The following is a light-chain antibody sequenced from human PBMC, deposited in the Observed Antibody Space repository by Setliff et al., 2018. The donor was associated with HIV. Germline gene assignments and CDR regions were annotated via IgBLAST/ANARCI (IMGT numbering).Light chain of an antibody. J-gene: IGLJ1*01. CDR3: SSYTSISTYV. CDR1: SSDVGSYNR. V-gene: IGLV2-18*02. Sequence: QSVLAQPPSVSGSPGQSVTISCTGTSSDVGSYNRVSWYQQPPGTAPKLMIYEVNKRPSGVPDRFSGSKSGNTAPLTIPGRQDEDEADYYCSSYTSISTYVFGTGTKVTVL. CDR2: EVN.